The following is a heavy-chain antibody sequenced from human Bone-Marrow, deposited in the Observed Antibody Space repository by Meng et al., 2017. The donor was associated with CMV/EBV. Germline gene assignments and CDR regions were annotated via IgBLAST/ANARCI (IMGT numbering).Heavy chain of an antibody. CDR3: ARRVGALYDAFDI. CDR2: IYYSGST. CDR1: GGSISSYY. Sequence: SETLSLTCTVSGGSISSYYWSWIRQPPGKGLEWIGYIYYSGSTNYNPSLKSRVTISVDTSKNQFSLKLSSVTAADTAVYYCARRVGALYDAFDIWGQGTLVTVSS. D-gene: IGHD1-26*01. V-gene: IGHV4-59*01. J-gene: IGHJ3*02.